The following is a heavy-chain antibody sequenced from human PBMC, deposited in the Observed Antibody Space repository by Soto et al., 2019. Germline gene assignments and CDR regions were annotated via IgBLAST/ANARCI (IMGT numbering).Heavy chain of an antibody. J-gene: IGHJ6*02. CDR1: GGSISSYY. D-gene: IGHD6-6*01. CDR3: ASSPSIAARPARYYGMDV. V-gene: IGHV4-59*01. CDR2: IYYSGST. Sequence: PSETLSLTCTVSGGSISSYYWSWIRQPPGKGLEWIGYIYYSGSTNYNPSLKSRVTISVDTSKNQFSLKLSSVTAADTAVYYCASSPSIAARPARYYGMDVWGQGTTVTVS.